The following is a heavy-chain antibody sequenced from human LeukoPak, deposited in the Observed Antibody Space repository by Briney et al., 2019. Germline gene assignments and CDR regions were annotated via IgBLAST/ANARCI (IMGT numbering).Heavy chain of an antibody. CDR2: INFSGST. Sequence: PSETLSLTCTVSGDSINSYYWSWIRQPPGKGPEWIGSINFSGSTNYNPSLKSRVTISVDTSKNQFSLKLSSVTAADTAVYYCARGPVVVVAATHYLDSWGQGTLVTVSS. CDR3: ARGPVVVVAATHYLDS. J-gene: IGHJ4*02. V-gene: IGHV4-59*01. CDR1: GDSINSYY. D-gene: IGHD2-15*01.